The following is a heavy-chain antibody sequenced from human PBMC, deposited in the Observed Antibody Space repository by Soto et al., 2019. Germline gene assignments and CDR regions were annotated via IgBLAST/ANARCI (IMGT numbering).Heavy chain of an antibody. CDR2: ISYGGST. CDR3: ARVIYCNGVRCRCPAWFDP. D-gene: IGHD2-15*01. J-gene: IGHJ5*01. CDR1: GVTISSYD. V-gene: IGHV4-59*01. Sequence: PWESLTLTCTASGVTISSYDRSWIRQAPGKGLEWMGVISYGGSTNYNASLKSRVTISVDTSKNQFSLKLSSVSAADSAVYYCARVIYCNGVRCRCPAWFDPWGQGTLVTVSS.